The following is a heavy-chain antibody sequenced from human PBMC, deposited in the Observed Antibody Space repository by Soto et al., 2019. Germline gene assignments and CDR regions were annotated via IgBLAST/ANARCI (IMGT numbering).Heavy chain of an antibody. CDR2: IKQDGGDK. V-gene: IGHV3-7*01. Sequence: EAQLMESGGGLVQPGGSLRLSCAASGFTFSSYWMSWVRQAPGKGLEWVANIKQDGGDKYYVVSVKGRFIISRDNAKNSLYLQMDSLRAEDTAVYYCARVAGLAGHVWGQGTLVTVSS. D-gene: IGHD6-19*01. J-gene: IGHJ4*02. CDR3: ARVAGLAGHV. CDR1: GFTFSSYW.